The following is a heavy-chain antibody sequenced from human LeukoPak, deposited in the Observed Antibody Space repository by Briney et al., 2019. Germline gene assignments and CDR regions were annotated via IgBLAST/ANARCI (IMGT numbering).Heavy chain of an antibody. V-gene: IGHV1-8*01. J-gene: IGHJ4*02. Sequence: ASVKVSCKAPGYTFTSYDINWVRQATGQGLEWMGWMNPNSGNTGYAQKFQGRVTMTRNTSISTAYMELSSLRSEDTVVYYCARGRLWYQLPTDWGQGTLVTVSS. CDR1: GYTFTSYD. CDR2: MNPNSGNT. D-gene: IGHD2-2*01. CDR3: ARGRLWYQLPTD.